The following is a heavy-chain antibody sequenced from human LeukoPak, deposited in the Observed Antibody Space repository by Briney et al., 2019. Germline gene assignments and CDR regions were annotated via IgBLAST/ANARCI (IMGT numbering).Heavy chain of an antibody. J-gene: IGHJ5*02. V-gene: IGHV4-31*03. CDR1: GGSISSGGYY. D-gene: IGHD6-13*01. Sequence: PSQTLSLTCTVSGGSISSGGYYWSWIRQHPGKGREWIGYIYYSRSTYYNPSLKRRVTISVDTSKNQFSLKLSSVTAADTAVYYRARGYSCSWYWFDPWGQGTLVTVSS. CDR2: IYYSRST. CDR3: ARGYSCSWYWFDP.